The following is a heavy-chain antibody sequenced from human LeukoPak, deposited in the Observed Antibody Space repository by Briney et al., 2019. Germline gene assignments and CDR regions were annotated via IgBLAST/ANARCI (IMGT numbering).Heavy chain of an antibody. CDR3: ARALRGYSYGHGQRPVDY. J-gene: IGHJ4*02. CDR1: GYTFTGSY. Sequence: GASVKVSCKASGYTFTGSYMHWVRQAPGQGLEWMGWINPNSGGTNYAQKFQGRVTMTRDTSISTAYMELSRLRSDDTAVYYCARALRGYSYGHGQRPVDYWGQGTLVAVSS. CDR2: INPNSGGT. V-gene: IGHV1-2*02. D-gene: IGHD5-18*01.